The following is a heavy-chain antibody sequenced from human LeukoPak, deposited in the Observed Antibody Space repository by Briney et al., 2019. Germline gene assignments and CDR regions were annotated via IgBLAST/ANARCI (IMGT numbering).Heavy chain of an antibody. CDR3: ARGDFSRSSPSPLF. CDR1: GYRFTRYW. V-gene: IGHV5-51*01. CDR2: IYPGDSDT. J-gene: IGHJ4*02. D-gene: IGHD3-10*01. Sequence: GESLKISCKGSGYRFTRYWIGWVRQMPGKGLEWMGIIYPGDSDTRYSPSFQGQVTISADKSISTAYLQWSSLKASGTAMYYCARGDFSRSSPSPLFWGQGTLVTVSS.